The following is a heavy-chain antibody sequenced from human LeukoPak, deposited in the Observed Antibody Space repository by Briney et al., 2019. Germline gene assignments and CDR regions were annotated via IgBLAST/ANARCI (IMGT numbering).Heavy chain of an antibody. D-gene: IGHD3-22*01. J-gene: IGHJ4*02. Sequence: PGGSLRLSCAASGFTFSSYAMSWVRQAPGKGLEWVSAISGSGGSTYYADSVKGRFTISRDNSKNTLYLQMNSLRAEDTAVYYCAKDRTLEYDSSGYYGVCLDYWGQGTLVTVSS. CDR2: ISGSGGST. CDR1: GFTFSSYA. CDR3: AKDRTLEYDSSGYYGVCLDY. V-gene: IGHV3-23*01.